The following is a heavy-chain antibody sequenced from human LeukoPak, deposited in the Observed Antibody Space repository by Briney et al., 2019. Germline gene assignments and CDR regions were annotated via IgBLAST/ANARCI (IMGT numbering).Heavy chain of an antibody. Sequence: ASVKVCCKASGYTFTSYGISWVRQAPGQGLEWMGWISAYNGNTNYAQKLQGRVTMTTDTSTSTAYMELRSLRSDDTAVYYCARDPFDSSGYKPDYWGQGTLVTASS. D-gene: IGHD3-22*01. CDR1: GYTFTSYG. J-gene: IGHJ4*02. V-gene: IGHV1-18*01. CDR2: ISAYNGNT. CDR3: ARDPFDSSGYKPDY.